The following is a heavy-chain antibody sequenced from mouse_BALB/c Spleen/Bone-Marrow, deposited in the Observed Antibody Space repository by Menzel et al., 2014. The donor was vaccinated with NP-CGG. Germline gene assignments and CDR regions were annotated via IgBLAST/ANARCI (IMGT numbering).Heavy chain of an antibody. Sequence: EVTLVESGGGLVQPGGSLKLSCAASGSTFSSYGMSWVRQTPDKRLELVATINSNGGSTYYPDSVKGRFTISRDTAKNTPYLQMSSLKSEETAMYYCVRGNYGNYVDYFDFWGQGTTLTVSS. CDR2: INSNGGST. J-gene: IGHJ2*01. D-gene: IGHD2-1*01. CDR3: VRGNYGNYVDYFDF. CDR1: GSTFSSYG. V-gene: IGHV5-6-3*01.